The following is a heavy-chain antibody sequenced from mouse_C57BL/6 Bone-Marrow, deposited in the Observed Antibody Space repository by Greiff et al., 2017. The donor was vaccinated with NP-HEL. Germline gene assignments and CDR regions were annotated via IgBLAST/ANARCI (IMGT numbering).Heavy chain of an antibody. J-gene: IGHJ1*03. CDR3: ARDGYYSGGYFDY. CDR1: GYTFTSYW. CDR2: IYPGSGGT. Sequence: VQLQQPGAELVKPGASVKMSCTASGYTFTSYWINWVKQRPGNGLEWIGDIYPGSGGTNYNEKFKSQATLTVDKSSSTAYMQISSLTSEDAAVYYCARDGYYSGGYFDYWGTGTTVTVSS. V-gene: IGHV1-55*01. D-gene: IGHD2-3*01.